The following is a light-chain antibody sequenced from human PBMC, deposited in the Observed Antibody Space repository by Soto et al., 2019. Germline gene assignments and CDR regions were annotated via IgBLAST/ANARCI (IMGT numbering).Light chain of an antibody. CDR3: QQYNNWWT. Sequence: EIVMTQSPATLSVSPGERATLSCRASQSVSSNLAWYQQKPGQAPRLLIYGASTRATGIPARFIGGGSGTNFTLPISGLRSEDFAVYYCQQYNNWWTFGQGTKVEIK. J-gene: IGKJ1*01. V-gene: IGKV3-15*01. CDR1: QSVSSN. CDR2: GAS.